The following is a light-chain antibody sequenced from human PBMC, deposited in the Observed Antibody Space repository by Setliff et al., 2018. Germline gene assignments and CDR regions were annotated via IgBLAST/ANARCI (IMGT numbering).Light chain of an antibody. CDR3: CSYAGSYTSNV. CDR2: DVS. J-gene: IGLJ1*01. CDR1: SSDVGGYNY. V-gene: IGLV2-11*01. Sequence: LTQPRSVSGSPGQSVTISCTGTSSDVGGYNYVSWCQQHPGKAPKLMIYDVSKRPSGVPDRFSGSKSGNTASLTISGLQAEDEADYYCCSYAGSYTSNVFGTGTKGTVL.